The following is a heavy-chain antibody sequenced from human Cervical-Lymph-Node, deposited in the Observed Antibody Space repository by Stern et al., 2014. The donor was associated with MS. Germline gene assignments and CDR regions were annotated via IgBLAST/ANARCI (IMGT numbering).Heavy chain of an antibody. CDR1: GGSISSGNYY. CDR3: ARGNYDVLTDNGGHGFDI. V-gene: IGHV4-61*02. CDR2: IYSSGGT. Sequence: QVQLQESGPGLVKPSQTLSLTCTVSGGSISSGNYYWSWIRQPAGEGLEWIGRIYSSGGTQYNPPLKSRLRISADTSKNQFTLRRSSVTAADTAVYYCARGNYDVLTDNGGHGFDIWGQGTMVTVSS. D-gene: IGHD3-9*01. J-gene: IGHJ3*02.